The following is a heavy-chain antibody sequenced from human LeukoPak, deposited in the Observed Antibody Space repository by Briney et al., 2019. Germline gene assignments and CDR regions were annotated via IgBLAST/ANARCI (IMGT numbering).Heavy chain of an antibody. J-gene: IGHJ3*02. CDR1: GYTFTGYY. Sequence: GASVKVSCKASGYTFTGYYMHWVRQAPGQGLEWMGIINPSGGSTSYAQKFQGRVTMTRDTSTSTVYMELSSLRSEDTAVYYCARDLHPYAFDIWGQGTMVTVSS. V-gene: IGHV1-46*01. CDR2: INPSGGST. CDR3: ARDLHPYAFDI.